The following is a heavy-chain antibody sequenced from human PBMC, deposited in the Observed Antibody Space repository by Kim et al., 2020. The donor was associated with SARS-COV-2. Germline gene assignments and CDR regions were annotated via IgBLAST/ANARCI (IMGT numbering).Heavy chain of an antibody. Sequence: GGSLRLSCAASGFTFSSYGMHWVRQAPGKGLEWVAVISYDGSNKYYADSVKGRFTISRDNSKNTLYLQMNSLRAEDTAVYYCAKDKGRRYSSSWTRAVLIDYWGQGTLVTVSS. CDR3: AKDKGRRYSSSWTRAVLIDY. J-gene: IGHJ4*02. D-gene: IGHD6-13*01. CDR2: ISYDGSNK. CDR1: GFTFSSYG. V-gene: IGHV3-30*18.